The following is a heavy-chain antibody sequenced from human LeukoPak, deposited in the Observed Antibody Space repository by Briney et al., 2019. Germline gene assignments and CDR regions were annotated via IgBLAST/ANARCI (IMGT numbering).Heavy chain of an antibody. CDR2: IYLGDSHT. J-gene: IGHJ4*02. CDR1: GYSITNYW. V-gene: IGHV5-51*01. Sequence: GESLKISCKGPGYSITNYWIGWVRQMPGKGLEWMGIIYLGDSHTIYSPSFQGQVTISADKSISTAYLQWSSLKASDTAMYFCARHPSYYSGWPLDYWGQGTLVTVSA. D-gene: IGHD6-19*01. CDR3: ARHPSYYSGWPLDY.